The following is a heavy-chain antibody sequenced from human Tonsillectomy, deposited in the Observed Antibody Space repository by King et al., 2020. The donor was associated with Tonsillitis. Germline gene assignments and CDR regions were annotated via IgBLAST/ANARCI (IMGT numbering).Heavy chain of an antibody. CDR2: ISSSGSTI. CDR1: GFTFSDYY. J-gene: IGHJ6*03. Sequence: VQLVQSGGGLVKPGGSLRLSCAASGFTFSDYYMSWIRQAPGKGLEWGSYISSSGSTIYYADSVKGRFTISRDNAKNSLYLQMNSLRAEDTAVYYCARVFREWLPVYYYMDVWGKGTTVTVSS. CDR3: ARVFREWLPVYYYMDV. D-gene: IGHD5-12*01. V-gene: IGHV3-11*01.